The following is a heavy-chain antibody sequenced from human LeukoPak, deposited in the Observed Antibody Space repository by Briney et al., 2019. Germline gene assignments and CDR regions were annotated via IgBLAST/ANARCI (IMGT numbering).Heavy chain of an antibody. Sequence: SETLSLTCTVSGGSISNGDYYWGWIRQPPGKGLGWIGSIYYSGSTYYNPSLKSRVTISVDTSKNQFSLKLSSVTAADTAVYYCARVYCSGGSCYFLDYWGQGTLVTVSS. CDR1: GGSISNGDYY. D-gene: IGHD2-15*01. J-gene: IGHJ4*02. CDR3: ARVYCSGGSCYFLDY. CDR2: IYYSGST. V-gene: IGHV4-39*07.